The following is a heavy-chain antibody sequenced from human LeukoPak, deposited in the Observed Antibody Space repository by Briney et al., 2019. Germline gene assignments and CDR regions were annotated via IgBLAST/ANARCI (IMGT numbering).Heavy chain of an antibody. V-gene: IGHV4-61*01. J-gene: IGHJ4*02. Sequence: PSETLSLTCTVSGGSISSSSYYWSWIRQPPGKGLEWIGYIYYSGSTNYNPSLKSRVTISVDTSKNQFSLKLSSVTAADTAVYYCARGVTYYFDYWGQGTLVTVSS. CDR1: GGSISSSSYY. D-gene: IGHD5-18*01. CDR3: ARGVTYYFDY. CDR2: IYYSGST.